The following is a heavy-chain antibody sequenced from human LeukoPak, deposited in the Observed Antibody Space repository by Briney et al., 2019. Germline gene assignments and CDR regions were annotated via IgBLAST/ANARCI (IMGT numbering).Heavy chain of an antibody. CDR1: GFTFSSYA. V-gene: IGHV3-23*01. CDR3: AKDRGSSSGWFP. J-gene: IGHJ5*02. D-gene: IGHD6-19*01. CDR2: ISGSGGTT. Sequence: GGSLRLSCAASGFTFSSYAMSWVRQAPGKGLEWVSAISGSGGTTYYADSVKGRFTISRDNSKNTLYLQMNSLRAEDTAVYYCAKDRGSSSGWFPLGQGTLVTVSS.